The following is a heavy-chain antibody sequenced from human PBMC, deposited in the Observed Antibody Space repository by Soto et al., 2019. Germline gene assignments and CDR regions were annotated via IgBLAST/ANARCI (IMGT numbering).Heavy chain of an antibody. V-gene: IGHV3-30*18. Sequence: QVQLVESGGGVVQPGRSLRLSCAASGFTFSSYGMHWVRQAPGKGLEWVAVISYDGSNKYYADSVKGRFTISRDNSKNYQNLQRNRRRAEDRGVYYCSKEGNVGSSRGGRRSFDYWGQGTLVTVSS. CDR1: GFTFSSYG. D-gene: IGHD6-25*01. J-gene: IGHJ4*02. CDR3: SKEGNVGSSRGGRRSFDY. CDR2: ISYDGSNK.